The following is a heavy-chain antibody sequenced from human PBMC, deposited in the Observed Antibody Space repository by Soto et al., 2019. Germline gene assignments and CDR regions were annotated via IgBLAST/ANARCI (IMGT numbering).Heavy chain of an antibody. CDR2: IKQDGSEK. CDR3: ARDQRPRGIAARPILYYYYYMDV. D-gene: IGHD6-6*01. Sequence: GGSLRLSCAASGFTFSSYWMSWVRQAPGKGLEWVANIKQDGSEKYYVDSVKGRFTISRDNAKNSLYLQMNSLRAEDTAVYYCARDQRPRGIAARPILYYYYYMDVWGKGTTVTVS. V-gene: IGHV3-7*01. J-gene: IGHJ6*03. CDR1: GFTFSSYW.